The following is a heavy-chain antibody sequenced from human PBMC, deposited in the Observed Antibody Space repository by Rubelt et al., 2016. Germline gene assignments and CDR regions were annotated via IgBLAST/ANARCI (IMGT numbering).Heavy chain of an antibody. D-gene: IGHD3-9*01. J-gene: IGHJ6*02. CDR2: IITIFGTA. Sequence: QVQLVQSGAEVKKPGSSVKVSCKASGGTFSSYAISWVRQAPGQGLEWMGGIITIFGTANYAQKFQGRVTITAEKSTSTAYMELSSLRSEGTAVYYCASPPCDILTGYDYYYGMDVWGQGTTVTVSS. V-gene: IGHV1-69*06. CDR3: ASPPCDILTGYDYYYGMDV. CDR1: GGTFSSYA.